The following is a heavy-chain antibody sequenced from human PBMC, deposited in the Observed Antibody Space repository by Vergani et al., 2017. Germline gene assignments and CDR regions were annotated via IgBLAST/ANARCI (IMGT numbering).Heavy chain of an antibody. Sequence: QVQLQESGPGLVKPSGTLSLTCAVSGGSISSSNWWSWVRQPPGKGLEWIGSIYYSGSTYYNPSLKSRVTISVDTSKNQFSLKLSSVTAADTAVYYCARRGAVTTPIDYWGQGTLVTVSS. J-gene: IGHJ4*02. CDR3: ARRGAVTTPIDY. CDR1: GGSISSSNW. V-gene: IGHV4-4*02. D-gene: IGHD4-11*01. CDR2: IYYSGST.